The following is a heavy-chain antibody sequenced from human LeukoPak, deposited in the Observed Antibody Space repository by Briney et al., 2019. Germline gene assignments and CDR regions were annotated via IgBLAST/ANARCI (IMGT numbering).Heavy chain of an antibody. CDR2: MYYSGGT. V-gene: IGHV4-39*01. J-gene: IGHJ4*02. CDR1: GGSISNSSHY. Sequence: PSETLSLTCTVSGGSISNSSHYWGWIRQPPGKGLEWIGSMYYSGGTYYNPSLKSRVTISIETSKSQFSLKLNSVTAADTAVYYCARLVRYCSTDTCYPFDYWGQGTLVTVSS. D-gene: IGHD2-2*01. CDR3: ARLVRYCSTDTCYPFDY.